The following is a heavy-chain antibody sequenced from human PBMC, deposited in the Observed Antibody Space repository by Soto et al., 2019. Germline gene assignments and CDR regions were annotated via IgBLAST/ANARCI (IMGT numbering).Heavy chain of an antibody. V-gene: IGHV4-34*01. Sequence: SETLSLTCAVYGGSFSGYYWSWIRQPPGKGLEWIGEINHSGSTNYNPSLKSRVTISVDTSKNQLSLKLSSVTAADTAVYYCARGKIVYDYIWGSYRAPPLDYWGQGTLVTVSS. D-gene: IGHD3-16*02. CDR1: GGSFSGYY. CDR2: INHSGST. CDR3: ARGKIVYDYIWGSYRAPPLDY. J-gene: IGHJ4*02.